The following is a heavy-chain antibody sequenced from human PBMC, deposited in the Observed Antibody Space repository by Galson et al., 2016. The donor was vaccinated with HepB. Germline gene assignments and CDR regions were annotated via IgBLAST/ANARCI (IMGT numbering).Heavy chain of an antibody. CDR2: ISNNGGST. Sequence: SLRLSCAASGFTFSRYGIHWVRQAPGKGLEYVSAISNNGGSTYYADPVKGRFTISRDNSKNTLYLQMSSLRAEDTAVYYCVKGPYSSSWYYFDYWGQGTLVTVSS. V-gene: IGHV3-64D*06. CDR1: GFTFSRYG. J-gene: IGHJ4*02. D-gene: IGHD6-13*01. CDR3: VKGPYSSSWYYFDY.